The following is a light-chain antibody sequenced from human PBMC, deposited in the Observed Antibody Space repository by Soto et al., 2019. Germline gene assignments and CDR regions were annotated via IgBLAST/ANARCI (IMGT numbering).Light chain of an antibody. CDR1: QSIGDL. J-gene: IGKJ1*01. CDR2: KAS. Sequence: DIQMTQSPSSLSASVGDRVTITCRASQSIGDLLAWYQQKPGEAPKLLIYKASTLKSGVPSRFSGSGSGTEFTLTISSLQPDDFATYYCQHYNSYSEAFGQGTKVDI. V-gene: IGKV1-5*03. CDR3: QHYNSYSEA.